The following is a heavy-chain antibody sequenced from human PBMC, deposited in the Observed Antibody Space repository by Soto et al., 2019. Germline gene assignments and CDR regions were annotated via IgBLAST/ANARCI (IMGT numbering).Heavy chain of an antibody. D-gene: IGHD2-2*01. J-gene: IGHJ4*02. Sequence: PGGSLRLSCAASGFTFSNAWMNWVRQAPGKGLEWVGRIKSKTDGGTTDYAAPVKGRFTISRDDSKNTLYLQMNSLKTEDAAVYYCTTDPGYCISTSCYGGDYWGQGTLVTVSS. CDR1: GFTFSNAW. CDR3: TTDPGYCISTSCYGGDY. CDR2: IKSKTDGGTT. V-gene: IGHV3-15*07.